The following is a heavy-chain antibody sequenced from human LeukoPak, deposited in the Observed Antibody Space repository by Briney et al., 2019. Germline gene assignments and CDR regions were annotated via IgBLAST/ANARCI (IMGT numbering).Heavy chain of an antibody. J-gene: IGHJ6*02. Sequence: GGTLRLSCAASGFTFSSYWMHWVRQAPGKGLVWVSRINSDGSSTSYADSVKGRFTISRDNAKNTLYLQMNSLRAEDTALYYCASLGYSKGYYYGMDVWGQGTTVTVSS. D-gene: IGHD4-11*01. V-gene: IGHV3-74*01. CDR3: ASLGYSKGYYYGMDV. CDR1: GFTFSSYW. CDR2: INSDGSST.